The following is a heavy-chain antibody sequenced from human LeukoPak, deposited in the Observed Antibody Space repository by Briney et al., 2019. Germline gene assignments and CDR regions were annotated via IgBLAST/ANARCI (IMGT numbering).Heavy chain of an antibody. Sequence: GGSLRLSRAASGFTFSSYSMNWVRQAPGKGLEWVSYISSSSSIIYYADSVKGRFTISRDNAKNSLYLQMNSLRAEDTAVYYCARRHDYFDYWGQGTLVTVSS. CDR3: ARRHDYFDY. CDR2: ISSSSSII. CDR1: GFTFSSYS. V-gene: IGHV3-48*01. J-gene: IGHJ4*02.